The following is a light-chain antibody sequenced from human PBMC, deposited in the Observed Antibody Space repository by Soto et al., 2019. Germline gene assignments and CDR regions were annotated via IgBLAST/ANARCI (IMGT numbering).Light chain of an antibody. CDR1: QSVSSNY. CDR3: QQYGSSPWT. J-gene: IGKJ1*01. CDR2: GAS. V-gene: IGKV3-20*01. Sequence: EIELTQSPGTLSLSPGERATLSCRASQSVSSNYLAWYQQKPGQAPRPLIYGASSRATGIPDRFSGSGAGTDFTLTISRLESEDFAVYYCQQYGSSPWTFGQGTKVDIK.